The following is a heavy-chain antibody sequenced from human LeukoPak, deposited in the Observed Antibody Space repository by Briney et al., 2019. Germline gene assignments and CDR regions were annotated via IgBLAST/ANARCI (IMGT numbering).Heavy chain of an antibody. CDR1: GYTLTELS. J-gene: IGHJ4*02. Sequence: GASVKVSCKVSGYTLTELSMHWVRQAPGKGLEWMGGFDPEDGETIYAQKFQGRVTMTEDTSTDTAYMELSSLRSEDTAVYYCARTPPVRFAFWSGDVKFFDYWGQGTLVTVSS. CDR2: FDPEDGET. V-gene: IGHV1-24*01. D-gene: IGHD3-3*01. CDR3: ARTPPVRFAFWSGDVKFFDY.